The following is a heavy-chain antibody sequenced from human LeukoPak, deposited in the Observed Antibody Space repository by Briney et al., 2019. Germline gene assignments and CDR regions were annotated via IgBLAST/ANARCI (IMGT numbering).Heavy chain of an antibody. Sequence: PSETLSLTCAVYDGSFSGYYWSWIRQPPGKGLEWIGEINHSGSTNYNPSLKSRVTISVDTSKNQFSLKLSSVTAADTAVYYCARAPSITIFGVVIRTYYGMDVWGQGTTVTVSS. CDR1: DGSFSGYY. V-gene: IGHV4-34*01. CDR2: INHSGST. CDR3: ARAPSITIFGVVIRTYYGMDV. J-gene: IGHJ6*02. D-gene: IGHD3-3*01.